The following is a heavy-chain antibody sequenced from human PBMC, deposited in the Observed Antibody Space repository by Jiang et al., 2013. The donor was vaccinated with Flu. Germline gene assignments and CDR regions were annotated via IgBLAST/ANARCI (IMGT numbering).Heavy chain of an antibody. J-gene: IGHJ6*02. Sequence: VLLKPSETLSLTCAVYGGSFSGYYWSWIRQPPGKGLEWIGEINHSGSTNYNSSLKSRVTISVDTSKNQFSLKLSSVTAADTAVHYCARGRGSSLTYYYYGMDVWGQGDHGHRLL. D-gene: IGHD6-6*01. V-gene: IGHV4-34*01. CDR3: ARGRGSSLTYYYYGMDV. CDR1: GGSFSGYY. CDR2: INHSGST.